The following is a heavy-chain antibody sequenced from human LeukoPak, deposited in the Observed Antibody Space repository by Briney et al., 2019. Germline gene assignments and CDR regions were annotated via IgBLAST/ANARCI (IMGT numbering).Heavy chain of an antibody. Sequence: ASVKVSCKASGYTFTGSYMHWVRQAPGKGLEWMGWINPNSGGTNYAQKFQGRVTMTRDTSISTAYMELTRLRSDDTAVYYCARDNGDYWFDYWGQGTLVTVSS. V-gene: IGHV1-2*02. CDR1: GYTFTGSY. CDR3: ARDNGDYWFDY. CDR2: INPNSGGT. J-gene: IGHJ4*02. D-gene: IGHD4-17*01.